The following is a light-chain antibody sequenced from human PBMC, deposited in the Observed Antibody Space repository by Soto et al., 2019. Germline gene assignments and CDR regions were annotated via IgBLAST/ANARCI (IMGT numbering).Light chain of an antibody. Sequence: EIVLTQSPDTLSLSPGEIATLSCRTSDTVSDSHLAWYQQKPGQAPRLLIYGASTRATGIPARFSGSGSGAEFTLTISSLQSEDFAVYYCQQYNNWPPETFGQGTKVDIK. CDR2: GAS. V-gene: IGKV3-15*01. CDR3: QQYNNWPPET. J-gene: IGKJ1*01. CDR1: DTVSDSH.